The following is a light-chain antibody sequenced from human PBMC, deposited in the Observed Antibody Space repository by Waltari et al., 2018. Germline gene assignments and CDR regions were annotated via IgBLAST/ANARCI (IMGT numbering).Light chain of an antibody. CDR3: LSRDTTSTRV. J-gene: IGLJ3*02. CDR1: SLRRYY. CDR2: GQD. Sequence: SSELTQDPAVSVALGQTVSITCKGDSLRRYYASWYQQRPGQAPILILYGQDNRPSGIPGRFSGSTSGNTASLTITGVQAEDDADDYCLSRDTTSTRVFGGGTRLTV. V-gene: IGLV3-19*01.